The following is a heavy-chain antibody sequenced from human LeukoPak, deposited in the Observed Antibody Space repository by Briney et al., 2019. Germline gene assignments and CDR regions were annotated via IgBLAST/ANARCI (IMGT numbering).Heavy chain of an antibody. J-gene: IGHJ4*02. CDR2: IWYDGSNK. Sequence: PGRSLRLSCAASGFTFSSYGMHWVRQAPGKGLEWVAVIWYDGSNKYYADSVKGRFTISRDNSKNTLYLQMNSLRAEDTAVYYCVRDQVINDGYNGYNYASFDYWGQGTLVTVSS. CDR1: GFTFSSYG. V-gene: IGHV3-33*01. D-gene: IGHD5-12*01. CDR3: VRDQVINDGYNGYNYASFDY.